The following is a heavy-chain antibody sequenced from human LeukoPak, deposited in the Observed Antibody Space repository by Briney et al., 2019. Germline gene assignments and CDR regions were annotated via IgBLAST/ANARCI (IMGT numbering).Heavy chain of an antibody. CDR3: ARVGVYGDYFDY. CDR2: IIPIFGTA. Sequence: ASVKVSCKASGGTFSSYAISWVRQAPGQGLEWMGGIIPIFGTANYAQKFQGRVTITADESTSTAYMELSSLRSEDTVVYYCARVGVYGDYFDYWGQGTLVTVSS. J-gene: IGHJ4*02. CDR1: GGTFSSYA. D-gene: IGHD4-17*01. V-gene: IGHV1-69*13.